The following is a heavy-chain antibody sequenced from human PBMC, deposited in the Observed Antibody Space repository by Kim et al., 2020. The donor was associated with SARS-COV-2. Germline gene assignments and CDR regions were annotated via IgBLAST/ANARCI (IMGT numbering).Heavy chain of an antibody. V-gene: IGHV3-53*05. J-gene: IGHJ4*02. CDR3: TKFDY. CDR1: GFLVNSNY. CDR2: MYAGGSA. Sequence: GGSLRLSCSASGFLVNSNYMTWVRQAPGKGLEWVSVMYAGGSAYYADSVKGRFTISRDLSRNMLFLEMNSLTDEDTGKYYCTKFDYWAQGTQVTVSS.